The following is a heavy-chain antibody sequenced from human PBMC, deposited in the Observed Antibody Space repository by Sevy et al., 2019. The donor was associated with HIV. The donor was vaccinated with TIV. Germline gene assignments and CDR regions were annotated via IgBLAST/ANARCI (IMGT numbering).Heavy chain of an antibody. J-gene: IGHJ3*02. CDR3: ARETQYYDYVWGIDAFDI. D-gene: IGHD3-16*01. CDR1: GGSISSGGYY. V-gene: IGHV4-31*03. Sequence: SHTLSLTCTVSGGSISSGGYYWSWIRQHPGKGLEWIGYIYYSGSTYYNPSLKSRVTISVDTSKNQFSLKLSSVTAADTAVYYCARETQYYDYVWGIDAFDIWGQGTMVTVSS. CDR2: IYYSGST.